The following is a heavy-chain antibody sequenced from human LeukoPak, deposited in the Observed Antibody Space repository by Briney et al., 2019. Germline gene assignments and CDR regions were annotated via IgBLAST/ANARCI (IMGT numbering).Heavy chain of an antibody. CDR1: GYIFTKYV. CDR2: IKAGNGDT. Sequence: ASVTVSCKASGYIFTKYVVHWVRQAPGQRPEWMGWIKAGNGDTKYSQNFQDRLTITRDTSASTVYMELSSLTSEDTALYYCARDDCGDTCYPGGYWGQGTLVTVCS. J-gene: IGHJ4*02. V-gene: IGHV1-3*01. CDR3: ARDDCGDTCYPGGY. D-gene: IGHD2-21*01.